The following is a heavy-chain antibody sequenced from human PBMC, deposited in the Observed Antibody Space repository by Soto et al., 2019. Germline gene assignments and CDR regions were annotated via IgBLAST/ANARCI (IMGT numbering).Heavy chain of an antibody. Sequence: EVQLLESGGGLVQPGGSLRLSCVASGFSFSNFAMTWVRQTPGKGLEWVSAISDSGDNTYYADSVKGRFTISRDNSKTTMYLQMNSLSGEDTAVXXCXXXXKTTGATGAFDIWGRGTMVTVSS. CDR2: ISDSGDNT. J-gene: IGHJ3*02. D-gene: IGHD4-17*01. V-gene: IGHV3-23*01. CDR3: XXXXKTTGATGAFDI. CDR1: GFSFSNFA.